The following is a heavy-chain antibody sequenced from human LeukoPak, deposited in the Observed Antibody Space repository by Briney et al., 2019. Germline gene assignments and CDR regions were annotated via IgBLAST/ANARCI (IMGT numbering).Heavy chain of an antibody. CDR3: ARSLFGGPAANNWFDP. J-gene: IGHJ5*02. Sequence: EASVKVSCKASGYTFTGYYMHWVRQAPGQGLEWMGWINPNSGGTNYAQKFQGRVTMTRDTSISTAYMGLSRLRSDDTAVYYCARSLFGGPAANNWFDPWGQGTLVTVSS. CDR1: GYTFTGYY. D-gene: IGHD2-2*01. V-gene: IGHV1-2*02. CDR2: INPNSGGT.